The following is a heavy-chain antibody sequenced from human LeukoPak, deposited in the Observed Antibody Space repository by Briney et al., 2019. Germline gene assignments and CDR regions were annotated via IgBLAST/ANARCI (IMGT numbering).Heavy chain of an antibody. CDR2: ISGSSSYI. V-gene: IGHV3-21*01. CDR3: AREGGYSSSWFSSSRYMDV. J-gene: IGHJ6*03. Sequence: GGSLRLSCAASGFPFSSYFMNWVRQAPGKGLEWVSSISGSSSYIYDADSVKGRFTISRDNAKNSLYLQMNSLRAEDTAVYYCAREGGYSSSWFSSSRYMDVWGKGTTVTVSS. CDR1: GFPFSSYF. D-gene: IGHD6-13*01.